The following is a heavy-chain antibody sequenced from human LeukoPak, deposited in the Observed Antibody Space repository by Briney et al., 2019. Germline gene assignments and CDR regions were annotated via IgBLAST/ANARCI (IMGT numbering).Heavy chain of an antibody. V-gene: IGHV3-7*05. D-gene: IGHD3-10*02. CDR3: ARVGYVRGFDY. Sequence: GDSLRLSRGVSGFTFSSYWMSWVRQAPGKGLEWVATIKEDGGEKYYVDSVKGRFTISRDNAKNSLYLQMNSLRAEDTAVYYCARVGYVRGFDYWGQGTLVTVSS. CDR1: GFTFSSYW. J-gene: IGHJ4*02. CDR2: IKEDGGEK.